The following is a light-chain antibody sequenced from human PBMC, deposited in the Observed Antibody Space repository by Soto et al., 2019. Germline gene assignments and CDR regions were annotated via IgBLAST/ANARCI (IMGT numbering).Light chain of an antibody. J-gene: IGKJ2*01. CDR2: AAS. CDR1: QSIRTY. Sequence: DIRMTQSPSSLSASVGDRVSITCRASQSIRTYLNWYQQKPGKAPKLLIYAASSLPSGVPTRFGGGGSGTAFTLNTSSLQPDDLDTYYCQQCYSTPPTFGQGTKLEIK. CDR3: QQCYSTPPT. V-gene: IGKV1-39*01.